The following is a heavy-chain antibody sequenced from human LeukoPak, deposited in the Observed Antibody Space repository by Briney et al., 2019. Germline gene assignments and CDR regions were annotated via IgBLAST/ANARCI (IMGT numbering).Heavy chain of an antibody. CDR2: IHTSWST. V-gene: IGHV4-4*07. D-gene: IGHD3-10*01. CDR3: ARGAYYYSAGNDWFDP. CDR1: GGSISSYY. Sequence: SETLSLTCTVSGGSISSYYWSWIRQPAGKGLEWIGRIHTSWSTNFNPSLKSRVTMSVDTSKNQFSLKLSSVAAADTAVYYCARGAYYYSAGNDWFDPWGQGTLVSVSS. J-gene: IGHJ5*02.